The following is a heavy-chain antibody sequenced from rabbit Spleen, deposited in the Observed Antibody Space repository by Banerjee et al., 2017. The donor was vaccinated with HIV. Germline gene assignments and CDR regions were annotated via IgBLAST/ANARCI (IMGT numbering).Heavy chain of an antibody. CDR1: GFSFSSSYY. V-gene: IGHV1S40*01. D-gene: IGHD8-1*01. Sequence: QSLEESGGDLVKPGASLTLTCTASGFSFSSSYYMCWVRQAPGKGLEWIACIYGGSSGSTYYASWAKGRLTISKTSSTTVTLQMTSLTAADTATYFCARDGAGGTYFALWGQGTLVTVS. CDR3: ARDGAGGTYFAL. J-gene: IGHJ4*01. CDR2: IYGGSSGST.